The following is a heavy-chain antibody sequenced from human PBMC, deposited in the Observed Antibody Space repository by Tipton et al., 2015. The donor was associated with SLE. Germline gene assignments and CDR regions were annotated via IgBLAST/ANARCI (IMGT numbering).Heavy chain of an antibody. Sequence: TLSLTCAVSGGSISSYYWIWIRQPPGKGLEWIGEIDHSGGTKYNPSLQSRVSISVDTSKNQFSLKLSSVTAADTAVYYCARDSGYSSGLDYWGQGTLVTVSS. CDR3: ARDSGYSSGLDY. CDR1: GGSISSYY. J-gene: IGHJ4*02. CDR2: IDHSGGT. V-gene: IGHV4-34*01. D-gene: IGHD5-18*01.